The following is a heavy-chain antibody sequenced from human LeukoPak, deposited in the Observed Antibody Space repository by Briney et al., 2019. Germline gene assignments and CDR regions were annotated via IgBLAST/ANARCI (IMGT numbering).Heavy chain of an antibody. CDR1: GYTFTSYD. V-gene: IGHV1-8*01. CDR3: ARGPGLRCSGGSCYFDK. CDR2: MNPNSGNT. J-gene: IGHJ4*02. Sequence: ASVKVSCKASGYTFTSYDINWVRQATGQGLEWMGWMNPNSGNTGYAQKFQGRVTMTRNTSISTAYMELSSLGSEDTAVYYCARGPGLRCSGGSCYFDKWGQGTLVTVSS. D-gene: IGHD2-15*01.